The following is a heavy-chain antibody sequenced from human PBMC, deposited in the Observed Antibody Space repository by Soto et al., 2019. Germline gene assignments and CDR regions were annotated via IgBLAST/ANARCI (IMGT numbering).Heavy chain of an antibody. D-gene: IGHD3-3*01. V-gene: IGHV3-9*01. CDR2: ISWNSGSI. Sequence: GGSLRLSCAASGFTFDDYAMHWVRQAPGKGLEWVSGISWNSGSIGYADSVKGRFTISRDNAKNSLYLQMNSLRAEDTALYYCAKDSRLRFLEWLFDFDYWGQGTLVTVSS. CDR3: AKDSRLRFLEWLFDFDY. CDR1: GFTFDDYA. J-gene: IGHJ4*02.